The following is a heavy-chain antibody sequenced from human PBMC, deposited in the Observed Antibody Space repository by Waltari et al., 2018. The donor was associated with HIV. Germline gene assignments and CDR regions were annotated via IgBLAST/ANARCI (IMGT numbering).Heavy chain of an antibody. CDR2: IYYSGST. Sequence: QVHLQESGPGLVKPSATLSLTCTVSGGSISTYYWSWIRQSPGKGLEWVGYIYYSGSTNYNAPLQSRVTIAVDTSKNQFSLKLNSVTAADTAVYYCARIKPVRAVAGPFDYWGQGTLVTVSS. CDR1: GGSISTYY. CDR3: ARIKPVRAVAGPFDY. D-gene: IGHD6-19*01. V-gene: IGHV4-59*01. J-gene: IGHJ4*02.